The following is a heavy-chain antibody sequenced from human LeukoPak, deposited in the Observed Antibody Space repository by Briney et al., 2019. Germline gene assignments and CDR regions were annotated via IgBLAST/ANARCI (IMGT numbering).Heavy chain of an antibody. CDR2: IYYSGST. V-gene: IGHV4-59*08. D-gene: IGHD3-10*01. Sequence: SETLSLTCTVSGGSISSYYWSWIRQPPGKGLEGIGYIYYSGSTNYNPSLESRVTISVDTSKNQFSLKLSSVTAADTAVYYCARGIKERDYYYGMDVWGQGTTVTVSS. CDR3: ARGIKERDYYYGMDV. CDR1: GGSISSYY. J-gene: IGHJ6*02.